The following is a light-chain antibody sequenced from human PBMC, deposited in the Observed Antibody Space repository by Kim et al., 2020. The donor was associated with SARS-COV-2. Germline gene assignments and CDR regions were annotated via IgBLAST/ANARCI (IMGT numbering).Light chain of an antibody. V-gene: IGLV1-40*01. CDR1: SSNIGAGYD. CDR3: QSYDNGLSDYV. J-gene: IGLJ1*01. CDR2: RNN. Sequence: QSVLTQPPSVSGAPGQRVTISCTGSSSNIGAGYDVHWYQQLPGTAPKLLIFRNNNRPSGVPDRFSGSKSGTLASLAITGLQAEDEADYTCQSYDNGLSDYVFGTGTKVTVL.